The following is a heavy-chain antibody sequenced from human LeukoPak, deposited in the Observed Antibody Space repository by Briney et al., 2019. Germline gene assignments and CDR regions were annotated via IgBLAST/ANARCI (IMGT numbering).Heavy chain of an antibody. CDR2: IIPIFGTA. CDR1: GYTFTSYG. CDR3: ASFSYDSSGYYYYYYGMDV. J-gene: IGHJ6*02. V-gene: IGHV1-69*13. Sequence: ASVKVSCKASGYTFTSYGISWVRQAPGQGLEWMGGIIPIFGTANYAQKFQGRVTITADESTSTAYMELSSLRSEDTAVYYCASFSYDSSGYYYYYYGMDVWGQGTTVTVSS. D-gene: IGHD3-22*01.